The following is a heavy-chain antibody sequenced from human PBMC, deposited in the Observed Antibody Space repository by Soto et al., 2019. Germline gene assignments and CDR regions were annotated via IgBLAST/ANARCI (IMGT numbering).Heavy chain of an antibody. CDR1: GGTFSSYA. D-gene: IGHD3-22*01. V-gene: IGHV1-69*13. Sequence: ASVKVSCKASGGTFSSYAISWVRQAPGQGLEWMGGIIPIFGTANYAQKFQGRVTITADESTSTAYMELSSLRSEDTAVYYCARARTPTIETYYYDSSGYYTFDYWGQGTLVTVSS. CDR3: ARARTPTIETYYYDSSGYYTFDY. J-gene: IGHJ4*02. CDR2: IIPIFGTA.